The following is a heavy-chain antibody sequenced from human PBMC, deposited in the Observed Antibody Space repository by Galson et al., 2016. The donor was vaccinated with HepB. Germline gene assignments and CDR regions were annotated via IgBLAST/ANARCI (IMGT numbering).Heavy chain of an antibody. Sequence: SLRLSCAASGFTFSSYSMNWVRQAPGKGLEWVPSISSSSSYIYYADHVKGRLTISEDNAKNSLYLQMNSLRAEDTAVYYCATSPILRYFDWLRSQGHERFDYWGQGTLVTVSS. CDR2: ISSSSSYI. CDR3: ATSPILRYFDWLRSQGHERFDY. D-gene: IGHD3-9*01. V-gene: IGHV3-21*01. J-gene: IGHJ4*02. CDR1: GFTFSSYS.